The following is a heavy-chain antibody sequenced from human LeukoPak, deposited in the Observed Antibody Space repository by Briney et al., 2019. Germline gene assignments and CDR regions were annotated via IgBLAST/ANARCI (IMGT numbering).Heavy chain of an antibody. D-gene: IGHD3-10*01. CDR3: ARVGTYYYGSGSYYNYYYYGMDV. CDR1: GGSISSYY. Sequence: SETLSLTCTVSGGSISSYYWSWIRQPAGKGLEWIGRIYTSGSTNYNPSLKSRVTMSVDTSKNQFSLKLSSVTAADTAVYYCARVGTYYYGSGSYYNYYYYGMDVWGQGTTVTVSS. V-gene: IGHV4-4*07. J-gene: IGHJ6*02. CDR2: IYTSGST.